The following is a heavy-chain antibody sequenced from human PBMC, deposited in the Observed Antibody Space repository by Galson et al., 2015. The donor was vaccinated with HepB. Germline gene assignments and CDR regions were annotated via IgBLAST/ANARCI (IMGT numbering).Heavy chain of an antibody. CDR1: GFSFTSHS. V-gene: IGHV3-48*01. CDR2: VSSGSTGR. Sequence: SLRLSCAASGFSFTSHSMNWVRQAPGKGLEWVSYVSSGSTGRYYADSVRGRFTISRDNAKNSLYLHMKGLRAEDTAVYYCARNPSSYEYYSIDVWGQGTTVTVSS. CDR3: ARNPSSYEYYSIDV. J-gene: IGHJ6*02.